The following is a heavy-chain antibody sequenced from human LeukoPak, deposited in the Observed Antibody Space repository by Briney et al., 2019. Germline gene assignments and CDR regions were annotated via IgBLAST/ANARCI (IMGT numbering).Heavy chain of an antibody. Sequence: PGGSLRLSCAASGFTFSNAWMSWVRQAPGKGLEWVGRIKSKTDGGTTDYAAPVKGRFTISRDDSKNTLYLQMNSLKTEDTAVYYCTTEYCSSTSCPNWFDPWGQGTLVTVSS. J-gene: IGHJ5*02. CDR1: GFTFSNAW. CDR2: IKSKTDGGTT. D-gene: IGHD2-2*01. V-gene: IGHV3-15*01. CDR3: TTEYCSSTSCPNWFDP.